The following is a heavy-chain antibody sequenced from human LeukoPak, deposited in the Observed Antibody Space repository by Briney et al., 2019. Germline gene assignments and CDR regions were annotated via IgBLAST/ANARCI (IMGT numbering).Heavy chain of an antibody. Sequence: SETLSLTCTISGGSISSLYWGWIRQPPGKGLDWIGSIYYSGGTNYNPSLKCRVSISVDTSKIQFSLKLSSVTAADTAVYYCARWQYTISSGWFDPWGQGTLVTVSS. D-gene: IGHD6-6*01. CDR3: ARWQYTISSGWFDP. J-gene: IGHJ5*02. CDR2: IYYSGGT. V-gene: IGHV4-59*08. CDR1: GGSISSLY.